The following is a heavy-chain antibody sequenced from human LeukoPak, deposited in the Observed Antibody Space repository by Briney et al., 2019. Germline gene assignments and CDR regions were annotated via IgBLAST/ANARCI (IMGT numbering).Heavy chain of an antibody. CDR2: IYYSGST. Sequence: SETLSLTCTVSGGSISSYYWSWIRQPPGKGLEWIGYIYYSGSTNYNPSLKSRVTISVDTSKNQFSLKLSSVTAADTALYYCARDKGNYGHWFGPWGQGTPVTVSS. V-gene: IGHV4-59*01. J-gene: IGHJ5*02. CDR1: GGSISSYY. CDR3: ARDKGNYGHWFGP. D-gene: IGHD4-11*01.